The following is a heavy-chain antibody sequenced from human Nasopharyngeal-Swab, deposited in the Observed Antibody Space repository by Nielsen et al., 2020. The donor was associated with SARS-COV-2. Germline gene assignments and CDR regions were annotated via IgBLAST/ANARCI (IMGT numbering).Heavy chain of an antibody. V-gene: IGHV3-30*02. Sequence: GGSLGLSCAAAGLPFSAYGMHWVRQAPGRGLEWLTFIAYDGRTKYSADSVRGRFTVSRDNSKSTLHLQMSSLRAEDTATYYCAREGIDAFDIWGQGTMVTVSS. CDR1: GLPFSAYG. CDR3: AREGIDAFDI. J-gene: IGHJ3*02. CDR2: IAYDGRTK. D-gene: IGHD2/OR15-2a*01.